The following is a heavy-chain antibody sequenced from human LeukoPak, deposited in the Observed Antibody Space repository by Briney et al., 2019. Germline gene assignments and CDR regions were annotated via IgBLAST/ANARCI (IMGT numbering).Heavy chain of an antibody. CDR2: ISGSGGST. V-gene: IGHV3-23*01. CDR1: GFTFSSYA. J-gene: IGHJ4*02. Sequence: GGSLRLSCAASGFTFSSYAMSWVRQAPGKGLEWVSAISGSGGSTYYADSVKGRFTISRDNSKNTLYLQMNSLRAEDTAVYYCAESFFLVDYYGSGSPAYWGQGTLVSVSS. CDR3: AESFFLVDYYGSGSPAY. D-gene: IGHD3-10*01.